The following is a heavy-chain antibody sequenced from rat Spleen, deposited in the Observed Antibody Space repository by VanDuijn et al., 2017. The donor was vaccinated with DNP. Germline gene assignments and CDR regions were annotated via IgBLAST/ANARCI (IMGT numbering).Heavy chain of an antibody. Sequence: EVQLVESGGGLVQPGRSLKLSCAASGFNFNDYLMGWVRQAPGKGLEWIGQINKDSSAIAYIPSLKDKFTISRDNDQNTLHLQMSNLGSEDTAFYYCARGPNYGGYADYFDYWGQGVMVTVSS. D-gene: IGHD1-11*01. CDR2: INKDSSAI. V-gene: IGHV4-2*01. CDR1: GFNFNDYL. CDR3: ARGPNYGGYADYFDY. J-gene: IGHJ2*01.